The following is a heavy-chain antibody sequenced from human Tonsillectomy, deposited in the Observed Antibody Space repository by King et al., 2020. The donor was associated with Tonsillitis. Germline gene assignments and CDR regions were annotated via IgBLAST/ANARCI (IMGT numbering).Heavy chain of an antibody. D-gene: IGHD6-19*01. CDR3: ARSVAGTYVDH. V-gene: IGHV3-30*01. CDR2: ISYDGRNK. Sequence: VQLVESGGGVVQPGRSLRLSCEASGFTFSTYIMYWVRQAPGKGLEWVALISYDGRNKNYADSVKGRFTVSRDNSKNTLYLQTNSLRAEETAVYYCARSVAGTYVDHWGQGTLVTVSS. CDR1: GFTFSTYI. J-gene: IGHJ4*02.